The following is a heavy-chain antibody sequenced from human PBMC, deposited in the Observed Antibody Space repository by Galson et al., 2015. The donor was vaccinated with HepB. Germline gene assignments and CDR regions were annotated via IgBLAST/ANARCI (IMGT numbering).Heavy chain of an antibody. CDR3: ARLFSGSPLY. Sequence: TLSLTCTVSGGSISSSSYYWGWIRQPPGKGLEWIGSIYYSGSTYYNPSLKSRVTISVDTSKNQFSLKLSSVTAADTAVYYCARLFSGSPLYWGQGTLVTVSS. CDR2: IYYSGST. V-gene: IGHV4-39*01. J-gene: IGHJ4*02. D-gene: IGHD1-26*01. CDR1: GGSISSSSYY.